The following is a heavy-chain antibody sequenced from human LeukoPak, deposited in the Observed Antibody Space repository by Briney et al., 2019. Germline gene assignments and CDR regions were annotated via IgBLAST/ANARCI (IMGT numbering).Heavy chain of an antibody. CDR3: ARDRYGDYHFDY. CDR2: IYYSGST. V-gene: IGHV4-59*01. Sequence: SETLSFTCTVSGGSISSYYWSWIRQPPGKGLEWIGYIYYSGSTNYNPSLKSRVTISVDTSKNQFSLKLSSVTAADTAVYYCARDRYGDYHFDYWGQGTLVTVSS. CDR1: GGSISSYY. D-gene: IGHD4-17*01. J-gene: IGHJ4*02.